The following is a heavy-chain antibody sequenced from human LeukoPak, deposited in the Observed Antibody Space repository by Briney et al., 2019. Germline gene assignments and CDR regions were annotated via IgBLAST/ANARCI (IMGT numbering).Heavy chain of an antibody. CDR1: GGSISSYY. D-gene: IGHD1-1*01. CDR2: IYYSGST. CDR3: ATTGRDLDDAFDI. J-gene: IGHJ3*02. V-gene: IGHV4-59*01. Sequence: SETLSLTCTVSGGSISSYYWSWIRQPPGEGLEWIGYIYYSGSTNYNPSLKSRVTISVDTSKNQFSLKLSSVTAADTAVYYCATTGRDLDDAFDIWGQGTMVTVSS.